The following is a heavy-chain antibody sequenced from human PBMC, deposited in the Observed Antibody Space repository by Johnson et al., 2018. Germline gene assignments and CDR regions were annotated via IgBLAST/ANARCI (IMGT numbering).Heavy chain of an antibody. J-gene: IGHJ5*02. CDR1: GFTFSAYS. V-gene: IGHV3-21*01. Sequence: VQLVQSGGGLVKPGGSLRLSCAASGFTFSAYSMNWVRQAPGKGLEWVSFISSSSRYIYYADSMKGRVTGSRDNAKNSLYLKRNSLRAEDTAVYYCARERKTETPGWFDPWGQGTLVTVSS. CDR3: ARERKTETPGWFDP. CDR2: ISSSSRYI.